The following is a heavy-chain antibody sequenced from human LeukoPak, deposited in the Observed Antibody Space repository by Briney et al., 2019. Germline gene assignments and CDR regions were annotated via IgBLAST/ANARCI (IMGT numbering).Heavy chain of an antibody. Sequence: SQTLSLTCTVSGGSISSGSYYRSWIRQPAGKGLEWIGRIYTSGSTNYNPSLKSRVTISVDTSKNQFSLKLSSVTAADTAVYYCARATAYYDFWSGYRETNYYYYYMDVWGKGTTVTVSS. CDR2: IYTSGST. D-gene: IGHD3-3*01. CDR1: GGSISSGSYY. V-gene: IGHV4-61*02. J-gene: IGHJ6*03. CDR3: ARATAYYDFWSGYRETNYYYYYMDV.